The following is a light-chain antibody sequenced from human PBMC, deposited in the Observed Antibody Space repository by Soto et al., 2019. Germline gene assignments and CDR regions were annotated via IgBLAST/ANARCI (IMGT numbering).Light chain of an antibody. CDR2: DVS. CDR3: VSYGSNRPVN. CDR1: SSDVGGYKF. J-gene: IGLJ2*01. V-gene: IGLV2-14*01. Sequence: QSALTQPASVSGSPGQSITISCTGTSSDVGGYKFVSWFQQPPGKAPKLLIYDVSDRPSGVSDRFSGSKSGNTASLTISGLQADDEADYYCVSYGSNRPVNFGGGTKLTVL.